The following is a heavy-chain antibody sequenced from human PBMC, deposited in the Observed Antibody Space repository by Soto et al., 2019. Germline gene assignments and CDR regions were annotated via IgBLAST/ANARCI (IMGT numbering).Heavy chain of an antibody. CDR1: AGSISSSSYY. J-gene: IGHJ4*02. CDR2: IYYSGNT. Sequence: PSETLSPSWTVSAGSISSSSYYGGWIRQPPGKGLEWIGSIYYSGNTYYNPSLKSRVTISVDTSKNHFSLKLSSVTAADTAVYYCARDHAYSAYWAFDYWGQGALVTVS. CDR3: ARDHAYSAYWAFDY. V-gene: IGHV4-39*02. D-gene: IGHD3-16*01.